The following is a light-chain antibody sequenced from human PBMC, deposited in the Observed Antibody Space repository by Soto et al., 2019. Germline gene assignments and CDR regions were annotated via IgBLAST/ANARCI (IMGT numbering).Light chain of an antibody. CDR1: QSVSSN. CDR3: QQYNNWPPYT. V-gene: IGKV3-15*01. J-gene: IGKJ2*01. CDR2: GAS. Sequence: EIVMTQSPVTLSVSPGERATLSCRASQSVSSNLAWYQQKCGQAPRLLIYGASTRATGIPARFSGNGSGTEFTLTISSLQSEDFAIYYCQQYNNWPPYTFGQWTKLEIK.